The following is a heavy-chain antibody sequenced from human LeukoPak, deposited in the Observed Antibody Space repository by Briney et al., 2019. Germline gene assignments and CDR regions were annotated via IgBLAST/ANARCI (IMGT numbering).Heavy chain of an antibody. Sequence: PSETLSLPCTVSGGSISSSGYNWGWIRQPPGKGLEWIASIYYSGSTYYNPSLKSRVTISVDPSKNQLSLKLSSLTSADSDVYYCARHEYSGSYYGLSWFDPGGQGTLVTVSS. CDR1: GGSISSSGYN. V-gene: IGHV4-39*01. D-gene: IGHD1-26*01. J-gene: IGHJ5*02. CDR3: ARHEYSGSYYGLSWFDP. CDR2: IYYSGST.